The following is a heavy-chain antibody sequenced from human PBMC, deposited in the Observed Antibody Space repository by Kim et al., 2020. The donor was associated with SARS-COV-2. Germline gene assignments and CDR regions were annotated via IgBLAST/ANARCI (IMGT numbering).Heavy chain of an antibody. Sequence: GGSLRLSCAASGFTFSSYAMSWVRQAPGKGLQWVSLISGSGGSTYYADSVKGRFTISRDNSKNTLYLQMNSLRAEDTAVYYCAKGHYYDTSGSDYWGQGTLVTVSS. CDR1: GFTFSSYA. D-gene: IGHD3-22*01. CDR2: ISGSGGST. J-gene: IGHJ4*02. CDR3: AKGHYYDTSGSDY. V-gene: IGHV3-23*01.